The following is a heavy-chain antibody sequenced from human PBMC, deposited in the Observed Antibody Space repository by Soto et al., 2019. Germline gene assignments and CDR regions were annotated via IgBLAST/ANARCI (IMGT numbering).Heavy chain of an antibody. Sequence: EVQLAESGGGLVQPGESLKLSCAVSGFTFSGSAMHWVRQSSGKGLEWVGRIRSKANNYATAYAASVKGRFTISRDDSKNTAYLQMNSLKSEDTAVYYCTRGYGDYVRDYWGQGTLLTVSS. V-gene: IGHV3-73*01. CDR1: GFTFSGSA. CDR3: TRGYGDYVRDY. J-gene: IGHJ4*02. D-gene: IGHD4-17*01. CDR2: IRSKANNYAT.